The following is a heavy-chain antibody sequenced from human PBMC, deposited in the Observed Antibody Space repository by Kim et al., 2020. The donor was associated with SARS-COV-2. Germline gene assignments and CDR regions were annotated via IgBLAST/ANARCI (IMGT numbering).Heavy chain of an antibody. V-gene: IGHV1-46*01. D-gene: IGHD3-3*01. J-gene: IGHJ6*03. Sequence: ASVKVSCKASGYTFTSYYMHWVRQAPGQGLEWMGIINPSGGSTSYAQKSQGRVTMTRDTSTSTVYMELSSLRSEDTAVYYCARDQGITIFGTVDYYYYMDVWGKGTTVTVSS. CDR2: INPSGGST. CDR1: GYTFTSYY. CDR3: ARDQGITIFGTVDYYYYMDV.